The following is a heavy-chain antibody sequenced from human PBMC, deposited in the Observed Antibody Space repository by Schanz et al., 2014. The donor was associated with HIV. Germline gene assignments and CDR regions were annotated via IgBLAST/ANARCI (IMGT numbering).Heavy chain of an antibody. CDR3: AKDEGGGYYYYGMDV. J-gene: IGHJ6*02. V-gene: IGHV3-23*01. CDR2: ISYNGGRT. CDR1: GFTFSNFA. D-gene: IGHD3-16*01. Sequence: EVQLLESGGALAQPGGSLRLSCAASGFTFSNFAVSWVRQAPGKGLEWVSGISYNGGRTYYTDSVKGRFTISRDNSKNTLYLQMNSLRAEDTAVYYCAKDEGGGYYYYGMDVWGQGTTVTVSS.